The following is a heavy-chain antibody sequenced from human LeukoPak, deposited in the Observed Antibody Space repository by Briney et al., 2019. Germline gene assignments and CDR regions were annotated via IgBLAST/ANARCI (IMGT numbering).Heavy chain of an antibody. J-gene: IGHJ6*02. CDR2: ISDSGGST. CDR1: GFTFTSYW. D-gene: IGHD2-15*01. V-gene: IGHV3-64D*09. CDR3: VRGYSFGPYGMDV. Sequence: GGSLRLSCAASGFTFTSYWMHWVRQAPGKGLEYVSAISDSGGSTYYADSVKGRFTISRDNSKNTLYLQMGSLRAEDTAVYFCVRGYSFGPYGMDVWGQGTTVTVSS.